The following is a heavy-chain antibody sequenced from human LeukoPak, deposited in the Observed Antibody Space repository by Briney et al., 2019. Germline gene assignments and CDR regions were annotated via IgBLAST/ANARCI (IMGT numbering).Heavy chain of an antibody. CDR2: IKSKTGGGTT. V-gene: IGHV3-15*01. J-gene: IGHJ3*02. CDR1: GFTFSNAW. D-gene: IGHD3-22*01. CDR3: TTEYYYDSSGYDDAFDI. Sequence: GGSLRLSCAASGFTFSNAWMSWVRQAPGKGLEWVGRIKSKTGGGTTDYAAPVKGRFTISRDDSKNTLYLQMNSLKTEDTAVYYCTTEYYYDSSGYDDAFDIWGQGTMVTVSS.